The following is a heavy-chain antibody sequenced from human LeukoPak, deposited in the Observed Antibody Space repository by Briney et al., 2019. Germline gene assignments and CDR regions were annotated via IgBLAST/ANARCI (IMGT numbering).Heavy chain of an antibody. CDR3: ARGSYSQYYYYGMDV. CDR2: IYDSGTT. D-gene: IGHD2-21*01. J-gene: IGHJ6*02. V-gene: IGHV3-66*03. CDR1: GFTFSTNY. Sequence: GGSLRLSCAASGFTFSTNYMSWVRQAPGKGLEWVSIIYDSGTTHYADSVKGRFTISRDNSKNTLYLQMNSLRAEDTAVYYCARGSYSQYYYYGMDVWGQGTTVTVSS.